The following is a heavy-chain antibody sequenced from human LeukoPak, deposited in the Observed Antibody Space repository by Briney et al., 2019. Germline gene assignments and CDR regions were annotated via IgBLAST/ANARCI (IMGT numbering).Heavy chain of an antibody. CDR1: GFTFSDYY. D-gene: IGHD3-22*01. CDR2: ISSSGSTI. Sequence: GGSLRLSCAASGFTFSDYYMSWIRQAPGKGLEWVSYISSSGSTIYYADSVKGRFTISRDNAKNSLYLQMNSLRAEDTAVYYCAKDRGEYYYDSSGYWDWGQGTLVTVSS. CDR3: AKDRGEYYYDSSGYWD. J-gene: IGHJ4*02. V-gene: IGHV3-11*01.